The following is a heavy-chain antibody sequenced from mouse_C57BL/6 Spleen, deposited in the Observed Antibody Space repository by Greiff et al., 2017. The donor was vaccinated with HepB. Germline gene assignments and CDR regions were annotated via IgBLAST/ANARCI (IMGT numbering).Heavy chain of an antibody. CDR2: ISDGGSYT. CDR3: ARDSTVVERDFDY. V-gene: IGHV5-4*01. D-gene: IGHD1-1*01. Sequence: EVQVVESGGGLVKPGGSLKLSCAASGFTFSSYAMSWVRQTPEKRLEWVATISDGGSYTYYPDNVKGRFTISRDNAKNNLYLQMSHLKSEDTAMYYCARDSTVVERDFDYWGQGTTLTVSS. J-gene: IGHJ2*01. CDR1: GFTFSSYA.